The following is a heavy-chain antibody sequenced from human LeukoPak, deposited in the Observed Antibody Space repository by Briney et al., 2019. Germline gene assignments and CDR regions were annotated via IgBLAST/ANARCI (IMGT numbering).Heavy chain of an antibody. CDR1: GFTFDDYA. D-gene: IGHD6-19*01. J-gene: IGHJ4*02. CDR3: AKDKGNAAGAGSGWYYFDY. Sequence: TGGSLRLSCVASGFTFDDYAMHWVRQAPGKGLEWVSGISWNSGSIGYADSVKGRFTISRDNAKNSLYLQMNSLRAEDMALYYCAKDKGNAAGAGSGWYYFDYWGQGTLVTVSS. V-gene: IGHV3-9*03. CDR2: ISWNSGSI.